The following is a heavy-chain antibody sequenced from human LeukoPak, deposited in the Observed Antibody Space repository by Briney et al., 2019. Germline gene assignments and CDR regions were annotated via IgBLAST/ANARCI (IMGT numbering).Heavy chain of an antibody. CDR3: AKDLPFTYYFDY. J-gene: IGHJ4*02. CDR2: ISGSGGST. Sequence: GGSLRLSCAASGFTFSSYAMSWVRQAPGKGLEWLSAISGSGGSTYYADSVKGRYTISRDNSKNTLYLQMNSLRAEDTAVYYCAKDLPFTYYFDYWGQGTLVTVSS. V-gene: IGHV3-23*01. CDR1: GFTFSSYA. D-gene: IGHD2/OR15-2a*01.